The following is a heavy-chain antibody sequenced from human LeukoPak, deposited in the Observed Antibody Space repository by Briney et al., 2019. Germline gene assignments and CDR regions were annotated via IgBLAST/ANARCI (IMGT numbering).Heavy chain of an antibody. V-gene: IGHV3-74*01. CDR3: ARTSRNHYGDYVPFDY. D-gene: IGHD4-17*01. Sequence: GGSLRLSCAASGFTFSSYWMHWVRHAPGKGLVWVSRINSDGSSTSYADSVKGRFTISRDNAKNMLYLQMNSLRAEDTAVYYCARTSRNHYGDYVPFDYWGQGTLVSVSS. J-gene: IGHJ4*02. CDR1: GFTFSSYW. CDR2: INSDGSST.